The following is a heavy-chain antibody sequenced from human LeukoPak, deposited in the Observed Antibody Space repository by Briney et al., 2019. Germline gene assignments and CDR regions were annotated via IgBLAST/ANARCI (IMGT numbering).Heavy chain of an antibody. CDR1: GYTFTGYY. CDR3: ASYGSGSYYHFDY. Sequence: ASVKVSCKASGYTFTGYYMHWVRQAPGQGLEWMGWINPNSGGTNYAQKFQDRVTMTRDTSISTAYMELSRLRSDDTAVYYCASYGSGSYYHFDYWGQGTLVTVSS. J-gene: IGHJ4*02. D-gene: IGHD3-10*01. V-gene: IGHV1-2*02. CDR2: INPNSGGT.